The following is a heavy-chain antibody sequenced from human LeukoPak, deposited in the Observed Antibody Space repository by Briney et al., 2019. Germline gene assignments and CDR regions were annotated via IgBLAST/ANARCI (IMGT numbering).Heavy chain of an antibody. D-gene: IGHD2-2*01. V-gene: IGHV4-34*01. Sequence: SETLSLTCAVYGGSFSGYYWSWIRQPPGKGLEWIGEINHSGSTNYNPSLKSRVTISVDTSKNQFSLKLSSVTAADTAVYYCARGSGDCSSTSCYLHRSYYYYMDVWGKGTTVTVSS. CDR1: GGSFSGYY. CDR2: INHSGST. J-gene: IGHJ6*03. CDR3: ARGSGDCSSTSCYLHRSYYYYMDV.